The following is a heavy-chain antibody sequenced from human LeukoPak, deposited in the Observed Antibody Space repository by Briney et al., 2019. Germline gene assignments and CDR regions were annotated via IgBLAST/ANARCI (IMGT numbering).Heavy chain of an antibody. Sequence: SETLSLTCTVSGGSISSSSYYWGWIRQPPGKGLEWIGSIYYIGSTYYNPSLKKRVTISVDTSKNQFSLRLSSVTAADTAVYYCARGRDSSSWYVRYYFDYWGQGTLVTVSS. J-gene: IGHJ4*02. CDR2: IYYIGST. D-gene: IGHD6-13*01. CDR3: ARGRDSSSWYVRYYFDY. CDR1: GGSISSSSYY. V-gene: IGHV4-39*01.